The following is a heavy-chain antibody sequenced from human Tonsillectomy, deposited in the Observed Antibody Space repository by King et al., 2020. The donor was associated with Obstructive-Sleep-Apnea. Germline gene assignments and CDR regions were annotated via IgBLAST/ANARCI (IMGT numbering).Heavy chain of an antibody. Sequence: VQLVESGGGVVQPGRSLRLSCAASGFTFSSYAMHWVRQAPGKGLEWVAVISYDGSNKYYTDSVKGRFTISRDNSKNTLYLQMNSLRAEDTAVYYCAGDRSYDYVWGSYRYGMDVWGQGTTVTVSS. CDR3: AGDRSYDYVWGSYRYGMDV. CDR2: ISYDGSNK. J-gene: IGHJ6*02. D-gene: IGHD3-16*02. CDR1: GFTFSSYA. V-gene: IGHV3-30-3*01.